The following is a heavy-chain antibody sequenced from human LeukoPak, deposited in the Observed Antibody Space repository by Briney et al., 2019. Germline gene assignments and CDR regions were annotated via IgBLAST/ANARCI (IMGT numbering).Heavy chain of an antibody. J-gene: IGHJ5*02. CDR2: INQSGST. Sequence: PSETLSLTCAVYSGSFNGYYWSWIRQPPGKGLEWIGEINQSGSTKYNPSLESRVTVSVDTSKNQFSLKLSSVTAADTAVYYCARGRYYDYVWGSYRYNWFDPWGQGTLVTVSS. D-gene: IGHD3-16*02. CDR3: ARGRYYDYVWGSYRYNWFDP. CDR1: SGSFNGYY. V-gene: IGHV4-34*01.